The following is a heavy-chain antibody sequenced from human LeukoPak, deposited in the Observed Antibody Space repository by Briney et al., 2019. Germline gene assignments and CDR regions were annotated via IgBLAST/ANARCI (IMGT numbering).Heavy chain of an antibody. J-gene: IGHJ6*02. D-gene: IGHD3-22*01. V-gene: IGHV1-2*02. CDR1: GYTFTGYY. CDR3: ARRTYDYDSSGNCVGSGCYFYGMDV. Sequence: ASVKVSCKASGYTFTGYYMHWVRQAPGQGLEWMGWINPNSGGTNYAQKFQGRVTMTRDTSISTAYMELSRLRSDDTAVYYCARRTYDYDSSGNCVGSGCYFYGMDVWGQGTTVTVSS. CDR2: INPNSGGT.